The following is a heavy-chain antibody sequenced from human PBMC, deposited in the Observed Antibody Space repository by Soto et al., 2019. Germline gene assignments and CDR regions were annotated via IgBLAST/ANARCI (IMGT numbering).Heavy chain of an antibody. J-gene: IGHJ5*02. CDR3: ARDQLEGNWFDP. CDR2: IYHSGST. CDR1: GGSISSGGYS. Sequence: QLQLQESRSGLVRPSQTLSLTCAVSGGSISSGGYSWNWIRQPPGKGLEWIGYIYHSGSTLYNPSLKSRVTISVDTSKNQVALKLTSVTAADTAVYYCARDQLEGNWFDPWGQGTLVTVSS. D-gene: IGHD1-1*01. V-gene: IGHV4-30-2*01.